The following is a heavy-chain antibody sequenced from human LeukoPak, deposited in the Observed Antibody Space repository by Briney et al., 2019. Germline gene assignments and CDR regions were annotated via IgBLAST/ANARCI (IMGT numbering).Heavy chain of an antibody. J-gene: IGHJ4*02. Sequence: GGSLRLSCAASGFTFSSYAMSWVRQAPGEGLQWVSGISGRGGSTYYADSVKGRFTISRVNSRDTLYLQMNSLRAEDTAVYYCAKGYYDYVWGSYYFDYWGQGTLVTVSS. V-gene: IGHV3-23*01. CDR1: GFTFSSYA. CDR2: ISGRGGST. D-gene: IGHD3-16*01. CDR3: AKGYYDYVWGSYYFDY.